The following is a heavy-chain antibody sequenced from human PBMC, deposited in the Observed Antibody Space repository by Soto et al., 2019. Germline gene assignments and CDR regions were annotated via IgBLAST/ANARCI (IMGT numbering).Heavy chain of an antibody. D-gene: IGHD4-17*01. CDR2: IRSKAYGGTT. CDR1: GFTFGDYA. J-gene: IGHJ4*02. CDR3: TRDHGLRPIDY. V-gene: IGHV3-49*03. Sequence: PGGPLRLASTASGFTFGDYAMRWFRQAPGKGLDWVCFIRSKAYGGTTEYAASVKGRFTIARDDSKSIAYLQMNSLKTEDTSVYYCTRDHGLRPIDYWGQVTLVTVSS.